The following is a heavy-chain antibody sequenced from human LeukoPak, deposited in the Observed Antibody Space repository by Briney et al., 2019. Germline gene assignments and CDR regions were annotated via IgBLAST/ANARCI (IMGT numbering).Heavy chain of an antibody. Sequence: GGSLRLSCAASGFTFSSYAMSWFRQAPDKGLEWVSGISGGGGTTYYADSVKGRFTISRDNAKNSLYLQMNSLRAEDTAVYYCAREVDSSSPYYWGQGTLVTVSS. CDR1: GFTFSSYA. CDR2: ISGGGGTT. CDR3: AREVDSSSPYY. V-gene: IGHV3-23*01. J-gene: IGHJ4*02. D-gene: IGHD6-6*01.